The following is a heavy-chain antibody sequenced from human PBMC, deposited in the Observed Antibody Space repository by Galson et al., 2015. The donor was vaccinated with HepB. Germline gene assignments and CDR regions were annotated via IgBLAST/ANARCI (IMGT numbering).Heavy chain of an antibody. J-gene: IGHJ4*02. CDR1: GYTFSNYI. D-gene: IGHD1-1*01. Sequence: SVKVSCKASGYTFSNYIISWVRQAPGQGLEWMGWISPYNGNTNYAQKLQGRVTLTTDTSTSTAYMDLRSLRSDDTAVYYCARVEMRYYYFDYWGRGTLVTVSS. CDR2: ISPYNGNT. V-gene: IGHV1-18*01. CDR3: ARVEMRYYYFDY.